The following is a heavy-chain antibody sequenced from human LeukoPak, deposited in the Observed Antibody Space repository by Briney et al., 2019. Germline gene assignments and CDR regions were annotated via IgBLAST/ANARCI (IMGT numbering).Heavy chain of an antibody. CDR2: IYHSGGT. CDR1: GDSISNGNW. Sequence: PSGTLSLTCAVSGDSISNGNWWTWVRQPPGKGLEWIGEIYHSGGTNYNPSLKSRVTISVDKSKNQFSLKLSSVTAADTAVYFCARSHDYSLSYWGQGTLVTVSS. V-gene: IGHV4-4*02. J-gene: IGHJ4*02. D-gene: IGHD4/OR15-4a*01. CDR3: ARSHDYSLSY.